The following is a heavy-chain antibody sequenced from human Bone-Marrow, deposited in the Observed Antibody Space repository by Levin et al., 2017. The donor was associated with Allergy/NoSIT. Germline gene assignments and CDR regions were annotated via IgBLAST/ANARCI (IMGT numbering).Heavy chain of an antibody. CDR1: GFTFSDYE. CDR2: ISSSGSTK. Sequence: GESLKISCAASGFTFSDYEMNWVRQAPGKGLEWISYISSSGSTKYYADFVKGRFTISNKNSLYLEMNNLRAEDTAIYYCARDKRSDGVTPDWYFDLWGRGTLVTVSS. J-gene: IGHJ2*01. V-gene: IGHV3-48*03. CDR3: ARDKRSDGVTPDWYFDL. D-gene: IGHD2-21*02.